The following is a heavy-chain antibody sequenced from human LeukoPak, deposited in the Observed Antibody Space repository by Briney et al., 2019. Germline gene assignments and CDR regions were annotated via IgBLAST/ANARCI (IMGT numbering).Heavy chain of an antibody. CDR1: GFTFSSYS. CDR2: ISGSSSFI. Sequence: GGSLRLSCAASGFTFSSYSMNWVRQAPGKGLEWVSSISGSSSFIYYADSVKGRFTISRDNAKNSLYLQMNSLRAEDTAVYYCARGGSTSSSSHFHHWGQGTLVTVSS. V-gene: IGHV3-21*01. CDR3: ARGGSTSSSSHFHH. D-gene: IGHD6-6*01. J-gene: IGHJ1*01.